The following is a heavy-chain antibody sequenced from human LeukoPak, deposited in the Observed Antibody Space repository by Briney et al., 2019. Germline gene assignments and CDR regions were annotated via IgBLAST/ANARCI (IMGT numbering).Heavy chain of an antibody. Sequence: GASVKVSCKASGYTFSSYGISWVRQAPGKGLEWVSSISSSSSYIYYADSVKGRFTISRDNAKKSLYLQMNSLKAEDTAVYYCARDGVLMVYAIYYWGQGTLVTVSS. D-gene: IGHD2-8*01. CDR3: ARDGVLMVYAIYY. CDR1: GYTFSSYG. CDR2: ISSSSSYI. J-gene: IGHJ4*02. V-gene: IGHV3-21*01.